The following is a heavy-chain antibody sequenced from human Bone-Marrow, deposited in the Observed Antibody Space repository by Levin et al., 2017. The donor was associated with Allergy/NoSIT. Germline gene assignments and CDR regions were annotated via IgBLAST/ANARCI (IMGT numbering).Heavy chain of an antibody. CDR1: GLPFSLYS. CDR3: AKDHGNTTGWTWFFDL. Sequence: PGGSLRLSCAVSGLPFSLYSMHWVRQAPGKGLEWLAFISYDGDISYYADSVKGRFTISRDNSKNTVFLQMNNLRPEETAVYYCAKDHGNTTGWTWFFDLWGRGTLVTVSS. J-gene: IGHJ2*01. CDR2: ISYDGDIS. D-gene: IGHD6-19*01. V-gene: IGHV3-30*02.